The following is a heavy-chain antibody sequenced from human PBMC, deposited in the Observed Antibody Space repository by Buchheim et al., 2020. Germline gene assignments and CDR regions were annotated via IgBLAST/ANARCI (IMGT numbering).Heavy chain of an antibody. D-gene: IGHD6-13*01. Sequence: QVQLVESGGGVVQPGRSLRLSCAASGFTFSSYAMHWVRQAPGKGLEWVAVISYDGTNKYYADSVKGRFTISRDNSKNTLYLQMNSLRAEDTAVYYCARGIIPAAGTGDDYYYYYGVDVWGQGTT. V-gene: IGHV3-30-3*01. CDR2: ISYDGTNK. J-gene: IGHJ6*02. CDR1: GFTFSSYA. CDR3: ARGIIPAAGTGDDYYYYYGVDV.